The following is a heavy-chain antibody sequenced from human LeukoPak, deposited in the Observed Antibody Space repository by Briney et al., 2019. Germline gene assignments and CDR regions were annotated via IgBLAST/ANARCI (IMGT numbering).Heavy chain of an antibody. V-gene: IGHV3-21*01. Sequence: GGSLRLSCAASGFTFSSYSMNWVRQAPGKGLEWVSSISSSSSYIYYADSVKGRFTISRDNAKNSLYLQMSSLRAEDTAVYYCASRVVTATFDAFDIWGQGTMVTVSS. J-gene: IGHJ3*02. D-gene: IGHD2-21*02. CDR2: ISSSSSYI. CDR3: ASRVVTATFDAFDI. CDR1: GFTFSSYS.